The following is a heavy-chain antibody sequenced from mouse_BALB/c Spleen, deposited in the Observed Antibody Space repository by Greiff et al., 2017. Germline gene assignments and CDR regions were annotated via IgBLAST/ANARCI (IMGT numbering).Heavy chain of an antibody. CDR3: ARGGNYVPVDY. D-gene: IGHD2-1*01. CDR2: IDPANGNT. Sequence: EVQLQQSGAELVKPGASVKLSCTASGFNIKDTYMHWVKQRPEQGLEWIGRIDPANGNTKYDPKFQGKATITADTASNTAYLQLSSLTSEDTAVYYCARGGNYVPVDYWGQGTTLTVSS. CDR1: GFNIKDTY. J-gene: IGHJ2*01. V-gene: IGHV14-3*02.